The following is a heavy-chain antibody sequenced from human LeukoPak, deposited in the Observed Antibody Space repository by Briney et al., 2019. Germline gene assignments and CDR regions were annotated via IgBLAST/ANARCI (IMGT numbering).Heavy chain of an antibody. D-gene: IGHD3-9*01. V-gene: IGHV3-7*01. Sequence: GGSLRLSCAASGFTFSSYWMSWVRQAPGKGLEWVANIKQDGSEKYYVDSVKGRFTISRDNAKNSLYLQMNSLRAEDTAVYYCARDRSGYFDWLLPHPYYYGMDVWGQGTTVTVS. CDR3: ARDRSGYFDWLLPHPYYYGMDV. J-gene: IGHJ6*02. CDR2: IKQDGSEK. CDR1: GFTFSSYW.